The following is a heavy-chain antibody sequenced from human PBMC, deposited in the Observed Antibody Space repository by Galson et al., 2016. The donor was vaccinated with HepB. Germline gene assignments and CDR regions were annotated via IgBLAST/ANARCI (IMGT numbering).Heavy chain of an antibody. CDR1: AFTVSNNH. J-gene: IGHJ4*02. CDR2: LGSGGRI. Sequence: SLRLSCAGSAFTVSNNHMSWVRQAPGKGLEWVSVLGSGGRIFYADSVKGRFTISRDNSMNTVFLQMNSLRTEDTAVYYCVRDRYDSGSMDYWGQGTLVTASS. D-gene: IGHD6-19*01. V-gene: IGHV3-66*02. CDR3: VRDRYDSGSMDY.